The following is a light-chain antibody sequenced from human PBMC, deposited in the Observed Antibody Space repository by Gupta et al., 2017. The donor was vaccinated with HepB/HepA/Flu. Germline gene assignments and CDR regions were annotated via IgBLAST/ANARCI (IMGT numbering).Light chain of an antibody. Sequence: QSVLTQPPSVSEPPRQRVTISCSGSSSNIGNNAVNWYQQFPGKAPKLLMYDNGQRPSGVSDRFSGSKSGTSASLAISGLQSDEEADYFCATWDDTLNGVVFGGGTKLTVL. V-gene: IGLV1-36*01. J-gene: IGLJ2*01. CDR1: SSNIGNNA. CDR2: DNG. CDR3: ATWDDTLNGVV.